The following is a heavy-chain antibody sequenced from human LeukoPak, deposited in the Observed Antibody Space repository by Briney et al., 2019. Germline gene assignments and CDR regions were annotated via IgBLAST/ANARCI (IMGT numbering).Heavy chain of an antibody. V-gene: IGHV1-69*13. CDR3: ASAPGRHYDILTGWYYYYYMDV. J-gene: IGHJ6*03. CDR1: GGTCSSYT. CDR2: IIPIFRTA. D-gene: IGHD3-9*01. Sequence: SVKVSCKASGGTCSSYTISWVRQAPGQGLEWMGGIIPIFRTANYAQKFQGRVTITADESTSTAYMELSSLRSEDTAVYYCASAPGRHYDILTGWYYYYYMDVWGKGTTVTVSS.